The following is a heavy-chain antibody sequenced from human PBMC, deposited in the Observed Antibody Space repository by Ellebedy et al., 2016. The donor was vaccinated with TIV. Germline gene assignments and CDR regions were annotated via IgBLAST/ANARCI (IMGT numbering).Heavy chain of an antibody. CDR2: INPSGGGT. J-gene: IGHJ4*02. Sequence: AASVKVSCKASGYTFTSYFMYWVRQAPGQGLEWMGMINPSGGGTSYAQKFQGRVTMTRDTSTSTVHMELSSLRSEDTAVYYCARDLAGPFDYWGQGTLVTVSS. D-gene: IGHD6-25*01. CDR1: GYTFTSYF. V-gene: IGHV1-46*01. CDR3: ARDLAGPFDY.